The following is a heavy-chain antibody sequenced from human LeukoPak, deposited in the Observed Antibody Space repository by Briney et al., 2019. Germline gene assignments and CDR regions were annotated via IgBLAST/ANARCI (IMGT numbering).Heavy chain of an antibody. CDR1: GFTLSYYW. V-gene: IGHV3-74*01. CDR2: INGDGSST. CDR3: ARDLRRARCPYSSGWYDY. J-gene: IGHJ4*02. D-gene: IGHD6-19*01. Sequence: PGGSLRLSCAASGFTLSYYWMHWVRQAPGKGLVWVSCINGDGSSTNYADSVKGRFTISRDNAKNTLYLEMNSLRAEDTAVYYCARDLRRARCPYSSGWYDYWGQGTLVTVSS.